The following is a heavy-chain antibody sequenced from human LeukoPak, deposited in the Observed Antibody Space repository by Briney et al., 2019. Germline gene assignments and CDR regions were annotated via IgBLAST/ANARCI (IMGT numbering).Heavy chain of an antibody. CDR2: IYYSGST. V-gene: IGHV4-39*01. J-gene: IGHJ5*02. D-gene: IGHD3-3*01. Sequence: SETLSLTYTVSGGSISSSSYYWGWIRQPPGKGLEWIGSIYYSGSTYCNPSLKSRVTISVDTSKNQFSLKLSSVTAADTAVYYCARRLRYILRFLEWPKSGGGWFDPWGQGTLVTVSS. CDR1: GGSISSSSYY. CDR3: ARRLRYILRFLEWPKSGGGWFDP.